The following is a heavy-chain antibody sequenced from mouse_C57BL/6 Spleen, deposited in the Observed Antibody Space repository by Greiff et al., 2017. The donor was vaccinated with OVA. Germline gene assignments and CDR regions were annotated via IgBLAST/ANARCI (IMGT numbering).Heavy chain of an antibody. J-gene: IGHJ2*01. CDR2: IYPGDGDT. V-gene: IGHV1-80*01. CDR1: GYAFSSYW. D-gene: IGHD2-5*01. Sequence: VQLQQSGAELVKPGASVKISCKASGYAFSSYWMNWVKQRPGKGLEWIGQIYPGDGDTNYNGKFKGKATLTADKSSSTAYMQLSSLTSEDSAVYFCARSYYSNFYFDYWGQGTTLTVSS. CDR3: ARSYYSNFYFDY.